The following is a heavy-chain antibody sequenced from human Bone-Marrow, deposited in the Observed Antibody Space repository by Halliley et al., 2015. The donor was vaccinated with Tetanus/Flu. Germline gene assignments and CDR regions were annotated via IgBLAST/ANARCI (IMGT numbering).Heavy chain of an antibody. CDR2: IDWIGGSA. CDR3: ARASGLQSTLKFPFGF. D-gene: IGHD3-10*01. V-gene: IGHV3-20*03. J-gene: IGHJ4*02. Sequence: SSIDWIGGSAEYADSVKGRFTISRDNAANSLYLEMNSLRVEDTALYYCARASGLQSTLKFPFGFWGLGTLVTVSS.